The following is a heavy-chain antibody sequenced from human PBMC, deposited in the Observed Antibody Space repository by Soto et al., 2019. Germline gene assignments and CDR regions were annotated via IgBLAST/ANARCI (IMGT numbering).Heavy chain of an antibody. CDR1: GFTFSSYA. Sequence: QVQLVESGGXVVQPGRSLRLSCAASGFTFSSYAMHWVRQVPGKGLEWVAVISYDGSNKYYADSVKGRFTISRDNSKNTLYLQMNSLRAEDTAVYYCARPLWRDDYNWGYFDLWGRGTLVTVSS. CDR3: ARPLWRDDYNWGYFDL. J-gene: IGHJ2*01. CDR2: ISYDGSNK. D-gene: IGHD4-4*01. V-gene: IGHV3-30-3*01.